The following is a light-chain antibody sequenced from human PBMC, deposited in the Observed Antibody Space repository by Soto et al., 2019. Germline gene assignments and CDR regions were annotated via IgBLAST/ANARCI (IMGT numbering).Light chain of an antibody. CDR3: QQTYRIPYT. CDR2: AAS. Sequence: DIQMTQSPSSLSASIGDRVTITCRSSQSISDYINWYQKKSGTPPKLLMYAASNLQSGVPSRFSGRGSGTDFTLTISSLQPEDFASYYCQQTYRIPYTFGQGTKVEI. V-gene: IGKV1-39*01. J-gene: IGKJ2*01. CDR1: QSISDY.